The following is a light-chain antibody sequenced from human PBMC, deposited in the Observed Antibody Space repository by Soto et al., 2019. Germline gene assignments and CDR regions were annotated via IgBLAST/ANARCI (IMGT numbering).Light chain of an antibody. CDR3: LQHHTYPWT. CDR2: AAS. Sequence: GARVPITSRASQSISSWLAWYHQKPGKAPKRLIYAASNLQSGVPSRFGGSGSGTDFTLTISSVEPEDFATYYCLQHHTYPWTFGQGTKVDIK. CDR1: QSISSW. J-gene: IGKJ1*01. V-gene: IGKV1-5*01.